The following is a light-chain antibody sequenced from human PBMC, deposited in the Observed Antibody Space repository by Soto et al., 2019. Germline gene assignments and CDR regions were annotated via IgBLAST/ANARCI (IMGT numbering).Light chain of an antibody. J-gene: IGKJ1*01. V-gene: IGKV3-20*01. Sequence: EIVLTQSPGTRSLSPGERAALSCRARQSASSSYLAWYQQKPGQAPRLLIYGASSRATGVPDRFSGSGSRTDFTLTISRLEPEDFAVYYCQQYGSSIKTFGQGTKVEI. CDR2: GAS. CDR1: QSASSSY. CDR3: QQYGSSIKT.